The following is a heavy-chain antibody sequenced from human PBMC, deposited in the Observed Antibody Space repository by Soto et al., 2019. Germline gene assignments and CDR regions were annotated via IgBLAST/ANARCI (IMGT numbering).Heavy chain of an antibody. CDR2: MNPNSGNT. V-gene: IGHV1-8*01. D-gene: IGHD6-25*01. J-gene: IGHJ5*02. Sequence: QVQLVQSGAEVKKPGASVKVSCKASGYTFTSYDINWVRQATGQGLEWMGWMNPNSGNTGYAQKFQGRVTITRNTHISTADMELSSLRSDDTAVYYCARGVVGMAARVHWFDPWGQGTMVAVAA. CDR1: GYTFTSYD. CDR3: ARGVVGMAARVHWFDP.